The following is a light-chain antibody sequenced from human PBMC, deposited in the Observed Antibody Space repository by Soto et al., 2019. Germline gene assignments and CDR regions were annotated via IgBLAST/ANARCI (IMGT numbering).Light chain of an antibody. J-gene: IGKJ1*01. Sequence: EIVLTQSPGTLSLSPGERATLSCRASQSVSSNYLAWYQQKPGQPPRLLISDASSRATGIPDRFSGSGSGTDHTLTISGLEDEECPVYYCQHYGRSPPSWTFGQGTQVEIK. CDR1: QSVSSNY. V-gene: IGKV3-20*01. CDR2: DAS. CDR3: QHYGRSPPSWT.